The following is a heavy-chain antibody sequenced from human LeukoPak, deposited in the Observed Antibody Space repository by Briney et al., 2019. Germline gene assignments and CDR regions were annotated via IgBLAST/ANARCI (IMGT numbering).Heavy chain of an antibody. CDR3: ARHSGSYMVNNWFDP. D-gene: IGHD1-26*01. Sequence: SETLSLACTVSGGSISSSSYYWGWIRQPPGKGLEWIGSIYYSGSTYYNPSLKSRVTISVDTSKNQFSLKLSSVTAADTAVYYCARHSGSYMVNNWFDPWGQGTLVTVSS. CDR1: GGSISSSSYY. V-gene: IGHV4-39*01. J-gene: IGHJ5*02. CDR2: IYYSGST.